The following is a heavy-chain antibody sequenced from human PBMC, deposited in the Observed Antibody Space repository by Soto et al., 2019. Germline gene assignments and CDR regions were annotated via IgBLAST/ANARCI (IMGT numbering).Heavy chain of an antibody. D-gene: IGHD3-9*01. J-gene: IGHJ4*02. CDR2: IYHSGST. CDR1: GGSISRSNW. Sequence: PSETLSLTCAVSGGSISRSNWWSWVRQPPGKGLEWIGEIYHSGSTNYHPSLKSRVTISVDKSKNRFSLKLTSLTAADTAVYYCARSITFDWLFFDNWGQGTLVTVSS. CDR3: ARSITFDWLFFDN. V-gene: IGHV4-4*02.